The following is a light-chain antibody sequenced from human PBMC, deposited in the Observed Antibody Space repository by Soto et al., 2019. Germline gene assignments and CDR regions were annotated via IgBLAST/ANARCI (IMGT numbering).Light chain of an antibody. Sequence: DVVVTQSPLSLAVTLGQPASISCRSSQSLVNSDGNTYLNWFQQRPGQSPRRLIYKVSNRDSGVPDRFSGSGSGTDFTLKISRVEAEDVGVYYCMQGTYWPRTFGQGTKVEIK. CDR3: MQGTYWPRT. CDR1: QSLVNSDGNTY. V-gene: IGKV2-30*01. J-gene: IGKJ1*01. CDR2: KVS.